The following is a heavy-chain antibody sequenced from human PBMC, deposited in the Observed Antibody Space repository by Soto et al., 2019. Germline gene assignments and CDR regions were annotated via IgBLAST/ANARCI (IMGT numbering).Heavy chain of an antibody. J-gene: IGHJ3*02. CDR3: ARDSLCGYGEDDI. CDR2: IWYDGSNK. CDR1: GFTFSSYG. D-gene: IGHD5-18*01. Sequence: QVQLVESGGGVVQPGRSLRLSCAASGFTFSSYGMHWVRQAPGKGLEWVAVIWYDGSNKYYADSVKGRFTISRDNSKNTLYLQMNSLRAEDTAVYYCARDSLCGYGEDDIWGQGTMVTVSS. V-gene: IGHV3-33*01.